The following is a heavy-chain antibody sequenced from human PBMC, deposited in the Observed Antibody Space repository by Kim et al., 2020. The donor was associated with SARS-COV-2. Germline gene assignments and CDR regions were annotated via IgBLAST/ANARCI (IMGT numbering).Heavy chain of an antibody. Sequence: GESLQISCKGSGYSFTSYWIGWVRQMPGKGLEWMGIIYPGDSDTRYSPSFQGQVTISADKSISTAYLQWSSLKASDTAMYYCARVHYYDSSGYYGPFDYWGQGTLVTVSS. CDR3: ARVHYYDSSGYYGPFDY. V-gene: IGHV5-51*01. D-gene: IGHD3-22*01. J-gene: IGHJ4*02. CDR1: GYSFTSYW. CDR2: IYPGDSDT.